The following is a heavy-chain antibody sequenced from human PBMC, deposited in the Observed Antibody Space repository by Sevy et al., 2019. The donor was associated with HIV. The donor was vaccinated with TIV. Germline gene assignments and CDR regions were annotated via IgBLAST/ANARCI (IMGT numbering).Heavy chain of an antibody. CDR2: ISGSGHST. CDR3: AKEGNFWNGRDAFDI. D-gene: IGHD3-3*01. Sequence: GGSLRLSCAASGFIFSSFAMSWVRQAPGKGLEWVSAISGSGHSTYNADSVKGRFTISRDISKNTLYLQMNSLGAEDTAVYYGAKEGNFWNGRDAFDIWGQGTTVTVSS. J-gene: IGHJ3*02. CDR1: GFIFSSFA. V-gene: IGHV3-23*01.